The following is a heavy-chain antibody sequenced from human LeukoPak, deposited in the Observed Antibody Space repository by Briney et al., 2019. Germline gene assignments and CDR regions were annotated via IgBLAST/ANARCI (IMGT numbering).Heavy chain of an antibody. CDR2: IIPIFGTA. V-gene: IGHV1-69*13. Sequence: SVRVSFKASGGTFSSYAISWVRQAPGQGLEWMGGIIPIFGTANYAQKFQGRVTITADESTSTAYMELSSLRSEDTAVYYCARVNDFWSGYPPTTLYYMDVWGKGTTVTVSS. J-gene: IGHJ6*03. CDR3: ARVNDFWSGYPPTTLYYMDV. D-gene: IGHD3-3*01. CDR1: GGTFSSYA.